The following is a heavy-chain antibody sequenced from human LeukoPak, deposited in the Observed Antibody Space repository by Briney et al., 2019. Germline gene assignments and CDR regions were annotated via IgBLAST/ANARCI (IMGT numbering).Heavy chain of an antibody. D-gene: IGHD6-19*01. CDR2: ISWNSGSI. Sequence: GRSLRLSCAASGFTFDDYAMHWVRHAPGKGLEWVSGISWNSGSIGYADSVKGRFTISRDNAKNSLYLQMNSLRAEDTALYYCAKDRSPFSSIAVAPGWDYWGQGTLVTVSS. V-gene: IGHV3-9*01. CDR3: AKDRSPFSSIAVAPGWDY. J-gene: IGHJ4*02. CDR1: GFTFDDYA.